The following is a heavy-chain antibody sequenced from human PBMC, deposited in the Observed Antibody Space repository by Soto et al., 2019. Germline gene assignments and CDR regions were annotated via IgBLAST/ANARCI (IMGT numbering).Heavy chain of an antibody. J-gene: IGHJ4*02. CDR2: VSGSGAFT. D-gene: IGHD6-19*01. CDR1: GFTFSSYA. CDR3: AKTGLYNNGWYKSGFDS. Sequence: GGSLRLSCAASGFTFSSYAMSWVRQAPGKGLEWVSVVSGSGAFTYYADSVKGRFTISRDNSKNTLSLQVNSLRAEDTAVYCCAKTGLYNNGWYKSGFDSWGQGTLVTVSS. V-gene: IGHV3-23*01.